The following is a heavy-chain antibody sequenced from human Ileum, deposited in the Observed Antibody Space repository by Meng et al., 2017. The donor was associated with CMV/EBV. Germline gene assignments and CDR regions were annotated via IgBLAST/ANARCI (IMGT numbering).Heavy chain of an antibody. CDR1: GFTFSNYR. V-gene: IGHV3-11*01. CDR2: VSSDDSTI. Sequence: GESLKISCKTSGFTFSNYRMSWIRQAPGKGLEWVSYVSSDDSTIFYADSVKGRFTISRDNAKNSLYLQMNSLRAEDTAVYYCARDRNSFYFDYWGQGTLVTVSS. CDR3: ARDRNSFYFDY. D-gene: IGHD1/OR15-1a*01. J-gene: IGHJ4*02.